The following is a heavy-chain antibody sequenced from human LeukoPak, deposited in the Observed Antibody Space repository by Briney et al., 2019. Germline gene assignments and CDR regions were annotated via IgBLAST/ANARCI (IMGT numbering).Heavy chain of an antibody. J-gene: IGHJ4*02. D-gene: IGHD3-10*01. Sequence: PGGSLRLSCAASGFTFDDYAMHWVRQTPGKGLEWVSVMRWNGVDISYADSVKGRFTISRDNSKNTLYLQMNSLRAEDTAVYYCAKDTSVRGVIISPHDYWGQGTLVTVSS. V-gene: IGHV3-43*02. CDR1: GFTFDDYA. CDR2: MRWNGVDI. CDR3: AKDTSVRGVIISPHDY.